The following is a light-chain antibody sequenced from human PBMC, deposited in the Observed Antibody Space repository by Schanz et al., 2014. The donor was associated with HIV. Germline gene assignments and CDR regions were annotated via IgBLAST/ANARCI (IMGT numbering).Light chain of an antibody. CDR2: QAS. CDR3: IQCDSYPYT. J-gene: IGKJ2*01. CDR1: QTIGRF. Sequence: IQMTQSPSTLSASVGDRVTITCRASQTIGRFLAWYQQTPGRAPKLLIYQASTLETGVPSRFSGSGSGTEFKLKRRGLQQDDFATYVGIQCDSYPYTFGQGTKLDIK. V-gene: IGKV1-5*03.